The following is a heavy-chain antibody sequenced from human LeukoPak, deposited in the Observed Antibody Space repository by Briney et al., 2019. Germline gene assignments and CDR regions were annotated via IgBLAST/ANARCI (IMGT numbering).Heavy chain of an antibody. J-gene: IGHJ3*02. CDR3: ARGLGTGWPAFDI. V-gene: IGHV4-39*01. D-gene: IGHD3/OR15-3a*01. CDR1: GGSISRSSYY. Sequence: SETLSLTCTVSGGSISRSSYYWGWIRQPPGKGLGWIGSIYYSGSTYYNPSLKSRVTISVDTSKNQFSLKLSSVTAADTAVYYCARGLGTGWPAFDIWGQGTMVTVSS. CDR2: IYYSGST.